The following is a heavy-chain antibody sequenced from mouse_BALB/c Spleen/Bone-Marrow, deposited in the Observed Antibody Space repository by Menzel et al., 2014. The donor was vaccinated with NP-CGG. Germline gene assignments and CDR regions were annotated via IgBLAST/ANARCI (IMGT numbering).Heavy chain of an antibody. J-gene: IGHJ1*01. V-gene: IGHV1-9*01. D-gene: IGHD1-1*01. CDR3: AREDGLWYFDV. CDR1: GYTFSSYW. CDR2: ILPGSGST. Sequence: VQLQQSGAELMEPGASVKISCKATGYTFSSYWIEWVKQRPGHGLEWTGEILPGSGSTNYNEKFKGKATFTADTSSNTAYMQLSSLTSEDSAVYYCAREDGLWYFDVWGAGTTVTVSS.